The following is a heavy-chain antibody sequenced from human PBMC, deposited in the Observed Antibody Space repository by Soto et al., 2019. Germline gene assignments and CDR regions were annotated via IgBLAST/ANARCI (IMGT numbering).Heavy chain of an antibody. CDR2: IYHSGST. CDR3: ARQAATVTTRYYYYYGMDV. CDR1: GGSISSSNW. Sequence: QVQLQESGPGLVKPSGTLSLTCAVSGGSISSSNWWSWVRQPPGKGLEWIGEIYHSGSTNYNPSLKSRVTISVDKSKNQFALKLSSVTAADTAVYYCARQAATVTTRYYYYYGMDVWGQGTTVTVSS. V-gene: IGHV4-4*02. J-gene: IGHJ6*02. D-gene: IGHD4-17*01.